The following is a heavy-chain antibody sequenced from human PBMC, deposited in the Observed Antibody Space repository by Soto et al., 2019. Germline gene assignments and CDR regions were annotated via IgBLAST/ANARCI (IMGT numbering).Heavy chain of an antibody. V-gene: IGHV3-23*01. CDR1: GFTFISYV. Sequence: GGSLRLSCAASGFTFISYVINWVRQAPEKGLEWVSAINGGGTAYYTNSVKGRFTISRDNSKNTVYLEMNSLTAEDTAIYYRARDQIGYARFDYWGQGAQVTVSS. CDR2: INGGGTA. CDR3: ARDQIGYARFDY. D-gene: IGHD2-2*01. J-gene: IGHJ4*02.